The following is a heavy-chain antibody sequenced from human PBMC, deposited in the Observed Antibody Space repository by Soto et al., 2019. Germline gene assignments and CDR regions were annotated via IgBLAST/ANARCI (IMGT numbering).Heavy chain of an antibody. CDR2: ISSSNTYI. Sequence: GGSLRLSCAASGFSFSIHSMTWVRQAPGKGLEWVSSISSSNTYIYYADSVKGRFTISRDNSKNTLYLQMNSLRAEDTAVYYCAKDKIAARGWFDPWGQGTLVTVSS. CDR3: AKDKIAARGWFDP. V-gene: IGHV3-21*04. J-gene: IGHJ5*02. CDR1: GFSFSIHS. D-gene: IGHD6-6*01.